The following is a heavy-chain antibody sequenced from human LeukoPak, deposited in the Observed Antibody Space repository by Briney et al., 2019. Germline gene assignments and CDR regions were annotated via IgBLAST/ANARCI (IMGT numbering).Heavy chain of an antibody. CDR3: ARDGSWGPLDY. Sequence: GGSLRLSCAASGFTFSGYGMHWVRQAPGKGLEWVAVMWYDGSNKYYADSVKGRFTISRDDSKNTLYLQMNSLRAEDTAVYYCARDGSWGPLDYWGQGTLVTVS. V-gene: IGHV3-33*01. D-gene: IGHD3-16*01. CDR1: GFTFSGYG. J-gene: IGHJ4*02. CDR2: MWYDGSNK.